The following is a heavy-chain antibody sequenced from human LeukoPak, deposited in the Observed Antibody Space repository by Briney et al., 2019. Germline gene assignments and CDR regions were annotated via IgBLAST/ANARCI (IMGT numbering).Heavy chain of an antibody. Sequence: GGSLRLSCAASGFSFSPYSMNWLRQAPGKGLEWVSYIDSSSGTIYYADSVRGRFTISGDNAKNSLYLQMNSLRAEDTAVYYCARVRSSYYYESSGYYYYDAFDIWGQGTMVTVSS. V-gene: IGHV3-48*01. CDR2: IDSSSGTI. J-gene: IGHJ3*02. CDR1: GFSFSPYS. D-gene: IGHD3-22*01. CDR3: ARVRSSYYYESSGYYYYDAFDI.